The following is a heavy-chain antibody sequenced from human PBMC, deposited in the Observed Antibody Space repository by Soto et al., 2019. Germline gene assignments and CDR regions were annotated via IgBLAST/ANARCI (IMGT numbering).Heavy chain of an antibody. CDR1: GFTFSSYA. V-gene: IGHV3-23*01. D-gene: IGHD3-3*01. Sequence: GGSLRLSCAASGFTFSSYAMSWVRQAPGKGLEWVSAISGSGDSTYYTDSVKGRFTISRDNSKNTLYLQMNSLRGEDTAVYYCAKDPGYYDFWSGYCDYWGQGTLVTVSS. CDR2: ISGSGDST. CDR3: AKDPGYYDFWSGYCDY. J-gene: IGHJ4*02.